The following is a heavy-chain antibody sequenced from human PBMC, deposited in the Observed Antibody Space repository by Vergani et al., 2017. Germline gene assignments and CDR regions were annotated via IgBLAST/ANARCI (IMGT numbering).Heavy chain of an antibody. CDR1: GFIFSDTW. CDR2: IKSKVDGGNE. V-gene: IGHV3-15*01. D-gene: IGHD1-7*01. Sequence: EVYLAESGGGLEKPGGSLRLSCTASGFIFSDTWMAWVRQAPGKGLEWVGRIKSKVDGGNEDYAAAVKGRFTISRDDAKNKVFLEMDSLKSEDTAVYFCTTIIFKGGTRHIFESWGQGTPVTVSS. CDR3: TTIIFKGGTRHIFES. J-gene: IGHJ4*02.